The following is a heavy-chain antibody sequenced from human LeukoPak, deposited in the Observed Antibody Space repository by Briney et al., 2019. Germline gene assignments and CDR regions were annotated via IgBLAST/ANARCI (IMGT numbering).Heavy chain of an antibody. V-gene: IGHV3-21*01. J-gene: IGHJ4*02. Sequence: GGSLRLSCAASGFTFSSYSMNWVRQAPGKGLEWVSSISGGSGYIYYADSVKGRFTISRGNAKNSLYLQMNSLRAEDTAVYYCVGGPIAAAGEDYWGQGILVTVSS. CDR2: ISGGSGYI. CDR1: GFTFSSYS. CDR3: VGGPIAAAGEDY. D-gene: IGHD6-13*01.